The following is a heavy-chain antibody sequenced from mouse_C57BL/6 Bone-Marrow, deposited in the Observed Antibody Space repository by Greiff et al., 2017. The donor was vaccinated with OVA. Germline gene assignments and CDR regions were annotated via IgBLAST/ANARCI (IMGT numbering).Heavy chain of an antibody. CDR3: ARGYGSSSYWYFDV. Sequence: QVQLQQSGAELVKPGASVKISCKASGYAFSSYWMNWVKQRPGKGLEWIGQIYPGDGDTNYNGKFKGKATLTADKSSSTAYMQLSSLTSEDSAVYFCARGYGSSSYWYFDVWGTGTTVTVSS. CDR1: GYAFSSYW. V-gene: IGHV1-80*01. D-gene: IGHD1-1*01. CDR2: IYPGDGDT. J-gene: IGHJ1*03.